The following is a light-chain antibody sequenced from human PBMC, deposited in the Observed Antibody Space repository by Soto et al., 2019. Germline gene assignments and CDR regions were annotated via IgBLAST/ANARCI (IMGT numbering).Light chain of an antibody. Sequence: QAVVTQEPSLTVSPGGTVTLTCASSTGSVTSSSWANWFQQRPGQVPRSLIYNSDKRHSWTPARFSGSLLGGKPALTLSSVQPEDEADYYCLLYFGDIWVFGGGTKLTVL. CDR1: TGSVTSSSW. CDR2: NSD. V-gene: IGLV7-43*01. J-gene: IGLJ3*02. CDR3: LLYFGDIWV.